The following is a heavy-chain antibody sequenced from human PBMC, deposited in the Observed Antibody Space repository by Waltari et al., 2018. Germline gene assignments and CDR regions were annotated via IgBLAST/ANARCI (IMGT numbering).Heavy chain of an antibody. D-gene: IGHD3-10*01. J-gene: IGHJ4*02. V-gene: IGHV3-15*01. CDR1: GYPFNDAW. CDR3: VRESFGNDI. Sequence: QLVESGGGVVKPVEYLRLSCVGSGYPFNDAWMSWVRQAPGKGLEWVGRIKREIDVGTAEYVESVKDRFTISRDDSKNTLYLQMNGLKSEDSAVYFCVRESFGNDIWGQGTLVTVSS. CDR2: IKREIDVGTA.